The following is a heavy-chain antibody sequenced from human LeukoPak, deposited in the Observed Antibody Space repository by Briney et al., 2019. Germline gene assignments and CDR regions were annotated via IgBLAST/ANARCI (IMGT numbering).Heavy chain of an antibody. CDR1: GFTFDDYG. D-gene: IGHD3-22*01. V-gene: IGHV3-20*04. CDR3: VRVTREVIYYDNSGHYYFDY. CDR2: VNWNGGST. Sequence: GGSLRLSCAASGFTFDDYGMSWVRQAPGKGLEWISGVNWNGGSTGYADSVKGRFTISRDNAKNSLYLQMNSLRAEDTAVYYCVRVTREVIYYDNSGHYYFDYWGQGTLVTVSS. J-gene: IGHJ4*02.